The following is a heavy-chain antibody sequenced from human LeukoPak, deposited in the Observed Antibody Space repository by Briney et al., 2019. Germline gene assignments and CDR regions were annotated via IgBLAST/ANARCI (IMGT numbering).Heavy chain of an antibody. D-gene: IGHD2-2*01. CDR3: ARDFSTRGDYGMDV. V-gene: IGHV4-59*12. Sequence: SETLSLTCTVSGGSISGYYWSWIRQAPGKGLEWIGYIYNSGSLNYNPSLKSRLTISVDTSKNQFSLRLSSATAADTAVYYCARDFSTRGDYGMDVWGQGTTVTVSS. J-gene: IGHJ6*02. CDR2: IYNSGSL. CDR1: GGSISGYY.